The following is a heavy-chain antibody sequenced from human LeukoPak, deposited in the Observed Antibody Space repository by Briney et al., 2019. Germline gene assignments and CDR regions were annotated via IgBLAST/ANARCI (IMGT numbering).Heavy chain of an antibody. D-gene: IGHD3-16*01. CDR2: LKQDGSEK. J-gene: IGHJ4*02. CDR1: GFTFSSSW. Sequence: GGSLRLSCAASGFTFSSSWMSWVRQAPGKGLEWVANLKQDGSEKYYVDSVKGRFTISRDNAKNSLYLQMNSLRAEDTAVYYCARDWGLRLGLDYWGQGTLVTVSS. V-gene: IGHV3-7*01. CDR3: ARDWGLRLGLDY.